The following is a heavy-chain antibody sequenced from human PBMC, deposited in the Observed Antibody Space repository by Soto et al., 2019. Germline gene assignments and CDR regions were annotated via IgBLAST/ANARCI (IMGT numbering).Heavy chain of an antibody. Sequence: EVPLVESGGGLVKPGGSLRLSCAASGFKITNAWMTWVRQAPGKGLEWVGHIKSITDGKSTDYAAPVKGRFTISRDDSNNMLYLQMNNLKDEDTAVYYCATDQTFDIWGHGAMVTVSS. J-gene: IGHJ3*02. V-gene: IGHV3-15*01. CDR2: IKSITDGKST. CDR3: ATDQTFDI. CDR1: GFKITNAW.